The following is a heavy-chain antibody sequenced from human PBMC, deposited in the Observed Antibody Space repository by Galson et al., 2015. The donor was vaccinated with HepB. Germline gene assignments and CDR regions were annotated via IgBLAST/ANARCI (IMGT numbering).Heavy chain of an antibody. J-gene: IGHJ3*02. CDR2: IDWDDDK. CDR3: ARIDSSGYSSNTYDAFDI. D-gene: IGHD3-22*01. V-gene: IGHV2-70*11. CDR1: GFSLSTSGMC. Sequence: PALVKPTQPLTLTCTFSGFSLSTSGMCVSWIRQPPGKALEWLARIDWDDDKYYSTSLKTRLTISKDTSKNQVVLTMTNMDPVDTATYYCARIDSSGYSSNTYDAFDIWGQGTMVTVSS.